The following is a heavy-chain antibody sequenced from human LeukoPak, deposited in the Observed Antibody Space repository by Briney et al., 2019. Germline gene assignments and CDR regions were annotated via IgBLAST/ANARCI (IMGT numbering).Heavy chain of an antibody. CDR3: ARDPPEYYYDSSGYAFDI. D-gene: IGHD3-22*01. J-gene: IGHJ3*02. V-gene: IGHV1-18*01. CDR2: ISGYNGNT. CDR1: GYTFTSYA. Sequence: ASVKVPCKASGYTFTSYAISWVRQAPGQGLEWMGWISGYNGNTNYAQKLQGRVTMTTDTSTSTAYMELRSLRSDDTAVYYCARDPPEYYYDSSGYAFDIWGQGTMVTVSS.